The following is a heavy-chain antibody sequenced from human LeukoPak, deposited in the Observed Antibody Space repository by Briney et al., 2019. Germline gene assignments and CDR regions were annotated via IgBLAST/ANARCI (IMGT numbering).Heavy chain of an antibody. Sequence: ASVKVSCKASGYIFIDYEINWVRQATGQGLEWMGWMNPKSGDTGYEQKFQGRVTITRDSSISTVYMELSSLRFEDTALYYCARDRYMDVWGKGTTVTVSS. J-gene: IGHJ6*03. CDR2: MNPKSGDT. CDR3: ARDRYMDV. CDR1: GYIFIDYE. V-gene: IGHV1-8*03.